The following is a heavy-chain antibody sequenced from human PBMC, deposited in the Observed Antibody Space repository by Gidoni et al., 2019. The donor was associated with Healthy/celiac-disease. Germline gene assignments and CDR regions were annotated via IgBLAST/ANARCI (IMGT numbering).Heavy chain of an antibody. Sequence: QVQLQESGPGLVKPSQTLSLTCTVSGGPISSGSSYWSWIRQPAGKGLEWIGRIYTSGSTNYNPSLKSRVTISVDTSKNQFSLKLSSVTAADTAVYYCARLHVDTAMATGYYYYYGMDVWGQGTTVTVSS. V-gene: IGHV4-61*02. J-gene: IGHJ6*02. CDR2: IYTSGST. D-gene: IGHD5-18*01. CDR1: GGPISSGSSY. CDR3: ARLHVDTAMATGYYYYYGMDV.